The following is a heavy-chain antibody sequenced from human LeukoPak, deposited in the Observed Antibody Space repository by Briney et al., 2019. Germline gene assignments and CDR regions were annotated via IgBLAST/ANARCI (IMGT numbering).Heavy chain of an antibody. CDR3: ARDRRGYCSGGSCYLFDY. V-gene: IGHV1-69*04. CDR1: GGTFSSYA. J-gene: IGHJ4*02. D-gene: IGHD2-15*01. Sequence: SVKVSCKASGGTFSSYAISWVRQAPGQGLEWMGRIIPILGIANYAQKFQGRVTITADKSTSTAYMELSSLRSEDTAVYYCARDRRGYCSGGSCYLFDYWGQGTLVTVSS. CDR2: IIPILGIA.